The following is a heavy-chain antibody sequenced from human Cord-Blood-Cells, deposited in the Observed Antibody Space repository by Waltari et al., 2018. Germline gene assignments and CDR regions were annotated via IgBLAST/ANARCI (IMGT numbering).Heavy chain of an antibody. J-gene: IGHJ6*02. CDR1: GGTFSSYA. CDR2: IIPIFGTA. CDR3: ARDRITIFGVAPKSWYYYGMDV. Sequence: QVQLVQSGAEVKKPGSSVKVSCKASGGTFSSYAISWVRQAPGQGLEWMGGIIPIFGTANYAQKFQGRVTITADKYTSAAYMELRRLRSEDTAVYYCARDRITIFGVAPKSWYYYGMDVWGQGTTVTVSS. V-gene: IGHV1-69*06. D-gene: IGHD3-3*01.